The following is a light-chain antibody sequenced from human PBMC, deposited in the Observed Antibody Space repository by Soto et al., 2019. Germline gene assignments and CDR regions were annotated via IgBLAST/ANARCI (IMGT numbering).Light chain of an antibody. CDR2: GAS. CDR1: QSLSSN. Sequence: EIVLTQSPATLSVSPGERATLSCRASQSLSSNLAWYQQKPVQALRLLIYGASTRATGIPARFSGSGSGTEFTLTISSLQSEDFAVNYCQQYNDWSRRLTFGGGTKVDIK. J-gene: IGKJ4*01. V-gene: IGKV3-15*01. CDR3: QQYNDWSRRLT.